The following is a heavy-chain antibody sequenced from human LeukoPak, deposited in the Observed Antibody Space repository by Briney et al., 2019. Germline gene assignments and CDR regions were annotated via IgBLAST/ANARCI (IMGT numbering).Heavy chain of an antibody. J-gene: IGHJ3*01. CDR3: ARGLRNTDTFDL. CDR2: ISGSGGST. V-gene: IGHV3-23*01. CDR1: GFTFNSYA. Sequence: GGSLRLSCAASGFTFNSYAMSWVRQAPGKGLQWVSAISGSGGSTYYADSVKGRFTISRDNSKNTLYLQMNSLRAEDTAVYYCARGLRNTDTFDLWGQGTMVTVSS.